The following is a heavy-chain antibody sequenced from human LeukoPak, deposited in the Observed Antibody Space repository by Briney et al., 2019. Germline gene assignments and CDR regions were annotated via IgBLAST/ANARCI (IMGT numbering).Heavy chain of an antibody. D-gene: IGHD1-26*01. CDR1: GGSFSGYY. Sequence: SETLSLTCAVYGGSFSGYYWSWIRQPPGKVLEWIGEINHSGSTNYNPSLKSRVTISVDTSKNQFSLKLSSVTAADTAVYYCAFSGTYYYFDYWGQGTLVTVSS. CDR2: INHSGST. V-gene: IGHV4-34*01. J-gene: IGHJ4*02. CDR3: AFSGTYYYFDY.